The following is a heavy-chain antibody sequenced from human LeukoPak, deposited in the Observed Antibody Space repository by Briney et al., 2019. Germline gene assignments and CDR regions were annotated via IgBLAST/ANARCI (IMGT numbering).Heavy chain of an antibody. V-gene: IGHV3-23*01. CDR1: GFSFSSYA. J-gene: IGHJ4*02. CDR2: ISGSGGST. CDR3: ADAGGIFGVVISLY. Sequence: GGSLRLSCAASGFSFSSYAMSWVRQAPGKGLEWVSGISGSGGSTYYADSVKGRFTISRDNSKNTLYLHMNSLRVEDTAVYYCADAGGIFGVVISLYWGQGTLVTVSS. D-gene: IGHD3-3*01.